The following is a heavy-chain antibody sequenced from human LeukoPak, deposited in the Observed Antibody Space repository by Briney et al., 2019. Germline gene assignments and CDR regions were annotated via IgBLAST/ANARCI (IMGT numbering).Heavy chain of an antibody. J-gene: IGHJ4*02. Sequence: PSETLSLTCAVSGGSISSNNWWGWVRQPPGKGLEWIGEIYHSGSPNYNPSLKSRVTISVDKSRNHFSLNLSSVTAADTAVYYCARMYSSVIDYWGQGTLVTVSS. V-gene: IGHV4-4*02. CDR3: ARMYSSVIDY. CDR1: GGSISSNNW. D-gene: IGHD5-18*01. CDR2: IYHSGSP.